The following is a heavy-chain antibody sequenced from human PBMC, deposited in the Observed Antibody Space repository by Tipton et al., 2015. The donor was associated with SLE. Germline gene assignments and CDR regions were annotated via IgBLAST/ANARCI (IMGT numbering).Heavy chain of an antibody. J-gene: IGHJ4*02. V-gene: IGHV5-51*03. D-gene: IGHD3-10*01. CDR3: ARRQYGSGNVEYFEK. CDR1: GYDFTTYW. Sequence: QSGAEVKKPGESLKISCKGSGYDFTTYWIAWVRQVPGKGLEWMGIIYPGDSATRYSPSLQGQVTISADKSITTAYLQWSSLKASDTAMYYCARRQYGSGNVEYFEKWGQGTRVTVSS. CDR2: IYPGDSAT.